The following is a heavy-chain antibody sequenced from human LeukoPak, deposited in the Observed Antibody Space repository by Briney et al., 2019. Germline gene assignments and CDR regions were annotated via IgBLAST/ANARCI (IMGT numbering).Heavy chain of an antibody. Sequence: PSSAPTDVTVSSDAMGWGRMVPGKGLECVAFISYDGSNKYYTDSVKGRFTISRDNSKNTLYLQMNSLRAEDTAVYYCARAGDCSGGSCYSVRYFDLWGRGTLVTVSS. CDR1: DVTVSSDA. J-gene: IGHJ2*01. CDR3: ARAGDCSGGSCYSVRYFDL. V-gene: IGHV3-30-3*01. CDR2: ISYDGSNK. D-gene: IGHD2-15*01.